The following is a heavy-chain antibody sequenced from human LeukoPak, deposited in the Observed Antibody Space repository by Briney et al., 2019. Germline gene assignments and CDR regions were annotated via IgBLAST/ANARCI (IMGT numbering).Heavy chain of an antibody. Sequence: SETLSLTCSVSGGSISSYSWSWIRQPAGKGLDWIGRIFSSGSSKYNPSLKSRVIMSVDTSKNQFSLKLTSVTAADTAVYYCAREGGGFDYWGQGTLVTVSS. J-gene: IGHJ4*02. CDR1: GGSISSYS. D-gene: IGHD3-16*01. CDR3: AREGGGFDY. V-gene: IGHV4-4*07. CDR2: IFSSGSS.